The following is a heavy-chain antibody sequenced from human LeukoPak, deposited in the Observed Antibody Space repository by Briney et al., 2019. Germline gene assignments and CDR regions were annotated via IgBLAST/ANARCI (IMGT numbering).Heavy chain of an antibody. J-gene: IGHJ6*02. CDR3: ARDPNYDILTGPYGMDV. CDR2: IYSGGST. CDR1: GFTVSSNY. V-gene: IGHV3-53*01. D-gene: IGHD3-9*01. Sequence: PGGSLRLSCAASGFTVSSNYMSWVRQAPGKGLEWVSVIYSGGSTYYADSVKGRFTISRDNSKNTLYLQMNSLRAEDTAVYYCARDPNYDILTGPYGMDVWGQGTTVTVSS.